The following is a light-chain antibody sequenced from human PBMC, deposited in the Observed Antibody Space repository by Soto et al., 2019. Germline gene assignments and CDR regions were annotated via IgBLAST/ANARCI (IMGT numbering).Light chain of an antibody. J-gene: IGLJ3*02. V-gene: IGLV1-40*01. CDR3: QSYDSSLSAWV. Sequence: QSVLTQPPSVSGAPGQRVTISCTASSSIIGAGYDVHWYQQLPGTAPKLLIYGNTNRPSGVPDRFSGSKSGTSASLAITGLQAEDEADYYCQSYDSSLSAWVFGGGTKVTVL. CDR1: SSIIGAGYD. CDR2: GNT.